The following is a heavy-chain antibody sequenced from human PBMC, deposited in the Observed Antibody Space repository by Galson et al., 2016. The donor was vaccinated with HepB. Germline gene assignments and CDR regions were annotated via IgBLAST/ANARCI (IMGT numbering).Heavy chain of an antibody. CDR1: GFTFSDYG. D-gene: IGHD1-26*01. V-gene: IGHV3-30*18. Sequence: SLRLSCAASGFTFSDYGIHWVRQAPGKGLEWVAGVSHDGRNNYYADSVKGRFTISRDNLKNTLFLQMDSLRPEDTALYFCAKDGNPWWEPYCRYKSCYVGFFDDWGQGTLVTVSS. J-gene: IGHJ4*02. CDR3: AKDGNPWWEPYCRYKSCYVGFFDD. CDR2: VSHDGRNN.